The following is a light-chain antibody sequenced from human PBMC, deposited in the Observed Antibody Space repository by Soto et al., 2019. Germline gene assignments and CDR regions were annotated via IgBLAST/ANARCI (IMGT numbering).Light chain of an antibody. V-gene: IGLV2-14*03. CDR3: CSYAGSYSYV. CDR1: NSDVGAYSY. J-gene: IGLJ1*01. CDR2: DVG. Sequence: QSALTQPASVSGSPGQSITISCTGTNSDVGAYSYVSWYQQYPGKAPKLLIYDVGARPSGISDRFSGSKSGNRASLTISGLQAEDEADYYCCSYAGSYSYVFGVGTKLTVL.